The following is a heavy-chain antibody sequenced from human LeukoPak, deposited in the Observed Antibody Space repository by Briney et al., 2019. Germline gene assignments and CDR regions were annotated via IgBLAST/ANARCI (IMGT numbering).Heavy chain of an antibody. CDR1: GYTFTGYY. J-gene: IGHJ3*02. CDR3: AKVGKIVGATGRVGAFDI. V-gene: IGHV1-2*02. CDR2: INPNSGGT. Sequence: ASVKVSCKASGYTFTGYYMHWVRQAPGQGLEWMGWINPNSGGTNYAQKFQGRVTMTGDTSISTAYMELSRLRSDDTAVYYCAKVGKIVGATGRVGAFDIWGQGTMVTVSS. D-gene: IGHD1-26*01.